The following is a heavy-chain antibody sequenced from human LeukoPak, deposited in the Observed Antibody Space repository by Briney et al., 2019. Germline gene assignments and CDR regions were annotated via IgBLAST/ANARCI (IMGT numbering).Heavy chain of an antibody. Sequence: PSETLSLTCTVSGGSISSSSYYWGWIRQPPGKGLEWIGSIYYSGSTYYNPSLKSRVTISVDTSKNQFSLKLSSVTAADTAVYYCARRGAIRAFDIWGQGTMATVSS. CDR2: IYYSGST. CDR1: GGSISSSSYY. J-gene: IGHJ3*02. D-gene: IGHD3-10*01. V-gene: IGHV4-39*01. CDR3: ARRGAIRAFDI.